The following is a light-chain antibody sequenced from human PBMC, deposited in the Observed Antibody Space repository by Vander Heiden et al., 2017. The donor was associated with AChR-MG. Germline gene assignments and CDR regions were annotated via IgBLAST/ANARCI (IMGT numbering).Light chain of an antibody. CDR3: QQEGSSPWT. CDR2: GAS. J-gene: IGKJ1*01. Sequence: EIVLTQSPGTLSLSQGERATLSCRASQSVSSGLLAWYQKKPGQAPRLLIYGASFRATGVPNRFSGSGSGTDFTLTVSRLQPEDFAVYYCQQEGSSPWTFGQGTKVEI. V-gene: IGKV3-20*01. CDR1: QSVSSGL.